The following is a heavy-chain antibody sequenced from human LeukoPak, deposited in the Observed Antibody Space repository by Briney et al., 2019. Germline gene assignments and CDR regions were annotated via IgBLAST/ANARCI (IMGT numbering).Heavy chain of an antibody. V-gene: IGHV5-51*01. CDR3: ARAGLWLTAMPWGNWFDP. CDR2: IYPGDSDT. D-gene: IGHD5-18*01. J-gene: IGHJ5*02. CDR1: GYSFTSYW. Sequence: GESLKISCKGSGYSFTSYWIGWVRQMPGKGLEWMGIIYPGDSDTRYSPSFQGQVTISADKSISTAYLQWSSLKASDTAMYYCARAGLWLTAMPWGNWFDPWGQGTLVTVSS.